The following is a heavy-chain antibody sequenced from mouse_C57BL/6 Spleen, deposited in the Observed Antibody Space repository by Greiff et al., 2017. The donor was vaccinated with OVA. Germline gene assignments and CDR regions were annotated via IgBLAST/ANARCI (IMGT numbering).Heavy chain of an antibody. Sequence: QVHVKQPGAELVKPGASVKLSCKASGYTFTSYWMHWVKQRPGQGLEWIGMIHPNSGSTNYNEKFKSKATLTVDKSSSTAYMQLSSLTSEDSAVYYCARPYGSSYFDYWGQGTTLTVSS. CDR2: IHPNSGST. V-gene: IGHV1-64*01. D-gene: IGHD1-1*01. J-gene: IGHJ2*01. CDR1: GYTFTSYW. CDR3: ARPYGSSYFDY.